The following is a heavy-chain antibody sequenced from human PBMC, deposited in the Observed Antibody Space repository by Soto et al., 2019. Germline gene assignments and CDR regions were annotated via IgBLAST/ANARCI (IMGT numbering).Heavy chain of an antibody. D-gene: IGHD2-15*01. CDR1: GFTFSSYA. J-gene: IGHJ3*01. Sequence: SLRLSCAASGFTFSSYAMHWVRQAPGKGLEWVAVISYDGSNKYYADSVKGRFTISRDNSKNTLYLQMNSLRAEDTAVYYCARELGYCSGGSCYMDGAFDFWGQGTMVTVSS. CDR3: ARELGYCSGGSCYMDGAFDF. V-gene: IGHV3-30*04. CDR2: ISYDGSNK.